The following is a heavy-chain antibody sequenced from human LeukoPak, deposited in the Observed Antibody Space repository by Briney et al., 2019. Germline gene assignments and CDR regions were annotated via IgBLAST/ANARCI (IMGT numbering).Heavy chain of an antibody. D-gene: IGHD3-3*01. CDR1: GGSISSYY. CDR3: ARVGSGYRFDY. V-gene: IGHV4-59*01. J-gene: IGHJ4*02. CDR2: IYYSGST. Sequence: SETLSLTCTVSGGSISSYYWSWIRRPPGKGLEWIGYIYYSGSTNYNPSLKSRVTISVDTSKNQFSLKLSSVTAADTAVYYCARVGSGYRFDYWGQGTLVTVSS.